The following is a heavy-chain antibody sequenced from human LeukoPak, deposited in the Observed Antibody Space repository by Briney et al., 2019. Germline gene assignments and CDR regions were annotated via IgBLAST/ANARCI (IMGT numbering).Heavy chain of an antibody. V-gene: IGHV4-39*07. CDR3: AREGLRAPLDY. D-gene: IGHD3-16*01. CDR1: GGSISSHDFY. CDR2: IHYSGST. Sequence: SETLSLTCIVSGGSISSHDFYWGWIRQPPGKGLEWIGTIHYSGSTYYNPSLKSRVTLSVDTSKNQFSLDVNSVTAADTAVYFCAREGLRAPLDYWGQGTLVTVSS. J-gene: IGHJ4*02.